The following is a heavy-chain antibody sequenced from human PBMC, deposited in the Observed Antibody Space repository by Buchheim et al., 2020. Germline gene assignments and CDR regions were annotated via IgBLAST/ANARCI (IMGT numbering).Heavy chain of an antibody. CDR1: GFPFSTYW. CDR3: ARDRWGYYDNIGRYHYYGMDV. J-gene: IGHJ6*02. D-gene: IGHD3-22*01. Sequence: EVQLVESGGGLVQPGGSLRLSCAASGFPFSTYWMSWVRQAPGKGLEWVANIKEDGSEKYYLDSVKGRFTISRANAENSLYLQMSSLGAEDTAVYSCARDRWGYYDNIGRYHYYGMDVWGQGTT. CDR2: IKEDGSEK. V-gene: IGHV3-7*01.